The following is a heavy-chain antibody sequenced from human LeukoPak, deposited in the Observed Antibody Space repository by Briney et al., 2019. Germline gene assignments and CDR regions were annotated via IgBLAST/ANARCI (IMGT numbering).Heavy chain of an antibody. D-gene: IGHD2-2*01. CDR3: ARGGWRPAAIPNHYYYYGMDV. Sequence: ASVKVSCKASGYTFTSYDINWVRQATGQGLEWMGWMNPNSGNTGYAQKFQGRVTMTRNTSISTAYMELSSLRSEDTAVYYCARGGWRPAAIPNHYYYYGMDVWGQGTTVTVSS. J-gene: IGHJ6*02. CDR2: MNPNSGNT. CDR1: GYTFTSYD. V-gene: IGHV1-8*01.